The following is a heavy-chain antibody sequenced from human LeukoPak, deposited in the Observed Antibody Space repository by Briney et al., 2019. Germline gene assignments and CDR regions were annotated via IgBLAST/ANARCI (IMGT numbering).Heavy chain of an antibody. J-gene: IGHJ3*02. V-gene: IGHV5-51*01. D-gene: IGHD5-24*01. CDR3: ARRGRVDGYIPLDAFDI. Sequence: GESLKISCKGSGYSFTNHWIGWVRQMPGKGLEWMGIIYPGDSDTRYSPSFQGQVTISADKSISTAYLQWSSLKASDTAMYYCARRGRVDGYIPLDAFDIWGQGTMVTVSS. CDR1: GYSFTNHW. CDR2: IYPGDSDT.